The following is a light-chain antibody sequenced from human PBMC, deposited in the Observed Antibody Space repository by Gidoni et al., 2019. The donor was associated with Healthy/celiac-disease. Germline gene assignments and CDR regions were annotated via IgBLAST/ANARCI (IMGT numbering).Light chain of an antibody. V-gene: IGLV2-14*01. CDR1: SSDVGGYKY. CDR3: NSYTSSSTLV. Sequence: QSALTQPASVSGSPGQSITISCTGTSSDVGGYKYVSWYQQYPGNAPKLMIYEVSNRPSGVSNRFSGSKSGNTASLTISGLQAEDEADYYCNSYTSSSTLVFGGGTKLTVL. J-gene: IGLJ2*01. CDR2: EVS.